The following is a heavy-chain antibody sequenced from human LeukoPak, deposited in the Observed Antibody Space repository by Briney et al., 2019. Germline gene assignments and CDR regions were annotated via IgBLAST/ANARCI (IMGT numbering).Heavy chain of an antibody. J-gene: IGHJ4*02. D-gene: IGHD6-6*01. CDR1: GFTFSPYW. CDR3: AKDRGAARGN. CDR2: ISGSGGST. Sequence: GGSLRLSCAASGFTFSPYWMSWVRQAPGKGLEWVSAISGSGGSTYYADSVKGRFTISRDNSKNTLYLQMNSLRAEDTAVYYCAKDRGAARGNWGQGTLVTVSS. V-gene: IGHV3-23*01.